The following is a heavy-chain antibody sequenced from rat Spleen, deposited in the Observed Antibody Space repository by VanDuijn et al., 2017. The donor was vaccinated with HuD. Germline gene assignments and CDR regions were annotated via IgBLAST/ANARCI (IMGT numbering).Heavy chain of an antibody. V-gene: IGHV5-7*01. CDR2: ISYDGGST. J-gene: IGHJ4*01. CDR3: ARHGVMVNVMDA. D-gene: IGHD1-12*03. Sequence: EVQLVESGGGLVQPGRSLKLSCAASGFTFSDYYMAWVRQAPTKGLEWVASISYDGGSTYYRDSVKGRFTISRDNAKSTLYLQMDSLRSEDTATYYCARHGVMVNVMDAWGQGASVTVSS. CDR1: GFTFSDYY.